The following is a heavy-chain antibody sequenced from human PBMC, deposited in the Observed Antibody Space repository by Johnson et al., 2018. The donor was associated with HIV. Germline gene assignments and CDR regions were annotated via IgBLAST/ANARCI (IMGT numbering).Heavy chain of an antibody. V-gene: IGHV3-30*04. CDR2: ISYDGSNK. Sequence: QVHLVEAGGGAVQPGRSLRLSCAASGFTFSSYAMHWVRQAPGTGLEWVAVISYDGSNKYYADSVKGRFTISRDNSKNTLYLQMNSLRAEDTAVYYCARDKANWGPSRDVGAFDIWGQGTMVTVSS. J-gene: IGHJ3*02. D-gene: IGHD7-27*01. CDR3: ARDKANWGPSRDVGAFDI. CDR1: GFTFSSYA.